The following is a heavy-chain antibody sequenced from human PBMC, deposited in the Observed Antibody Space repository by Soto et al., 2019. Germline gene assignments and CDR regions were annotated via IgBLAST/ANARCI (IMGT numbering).Heavy chain of an antibody. J-gene: IGHJ6*02. Sequence: EVQLLESGGGLVQPGGSLRLSCAGSGFTFSSQAMNWVRQAPGKGLEWVSGISGSGGTTYYADSVKGRFTVSRDNSKNTLYLQMNSLRAADTALYYCARRAYFDLAGMDVWGQGTTVTVSS. D-gene: IGHD1-26*01. CDR3: ARRAYFDLAGMDV. CDR2: ISGSGGTT. V-gene: IGHV3-23*01. CDR1: GFTFSSQA.